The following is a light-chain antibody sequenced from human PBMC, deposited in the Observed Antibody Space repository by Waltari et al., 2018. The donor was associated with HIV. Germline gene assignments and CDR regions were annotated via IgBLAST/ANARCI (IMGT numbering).Light chain of an antibody. J-gene: IGKJ4*01. CDR2: EAS. V-gene: IGKV1-12*01. CDR3: QQAKMFPHT. Sequence: DIQMTQSPSSVSVAVGGAVSLNCRAGLNIGTTLARYQLSSNSAPRLHIYEASRLDDGVPARFSGSGSKSNFSLDITTLQPGDYGIYVCQQAKMFPHTFAGGTRVE. CDR1: LNIGTT.